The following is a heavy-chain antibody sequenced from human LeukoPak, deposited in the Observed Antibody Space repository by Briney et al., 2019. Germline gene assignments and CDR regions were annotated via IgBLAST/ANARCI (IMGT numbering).Heavy chain of an antibody. CDR2: IKQDGSEK. CDR3: ARDRRRATIAVNDAFDI. V-gene: IGHV3-7*01. D-gene: IGHD6-19*01. Sequence: GGSLRLSCAASGFSFISYRMSWVRQAAGKGLEWVANIKQDGSEKYYVDSVKGRFTISRDNAKNSLYLQMNSLRAEDTAVYYCARDRRRATIAVNDAFDIWGQGTMVTVSS. CDR1: GFSFISYR. J-gene: IGHJ3*02.